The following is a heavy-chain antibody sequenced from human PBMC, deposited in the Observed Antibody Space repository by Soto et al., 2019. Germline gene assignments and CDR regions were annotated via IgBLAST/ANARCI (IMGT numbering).Heavy chain of an antibody. CDR1: GFTFSSYA. J-gene: IGHJ4*02. Sequence: EVQLLESGGGLVQPGGSLRLSCAASGFTFSSYAMSWVRQAPGKGLEWVSAVSGSGGSTYYADSVKGRFTISRDNSKNTLYLQMNSLRAEDTAVYYCAKDRITSRITIFGVAPTHGLDYWGQGTLVTVSS. D-gene: IGHD3-3*01. CDR3: AKDRITSRITIFGVAPTHGLDY. V-gene: IGHV3-23*01. CDR2: VSGSGGST.